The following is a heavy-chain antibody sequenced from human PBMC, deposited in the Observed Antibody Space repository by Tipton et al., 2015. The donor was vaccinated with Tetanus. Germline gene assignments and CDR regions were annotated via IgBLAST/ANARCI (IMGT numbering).Heavy chain of an antibody. J-gene: IGHJ4*02. CDR3: ARAHCTDGVCNFDS. V-gene: IGHV5-51*01. CDR1: GYIFNNYW. Sequence: QLVQSGGEVKKPGESLKISCKGSGYIFNNYWIGWVRQKPGKGLEWMGIIYPGDSDTRYSPSFQGQVTISVDKSINTAYLQWSSLKASDTSMFYCARAHCTDGVCNFDSWGQGALVTVAS. CDR2: IYPGDSDT. D-gene: IGHD2-8*01.